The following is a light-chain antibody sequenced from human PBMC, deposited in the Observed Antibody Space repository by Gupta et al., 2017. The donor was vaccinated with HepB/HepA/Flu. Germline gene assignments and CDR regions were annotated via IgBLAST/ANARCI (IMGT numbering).Light chain of an antibody. J-gene: IGLJ2*01. Sequence: QSALTQPASVSGSPGQSITISCTGSSSDVGGFNSVSWYQQYPGRAPKLLIYDVSNRPSGVSYRFSGSKSGTTASLTISGLQAEDDADYYCNSSKTRSTIGVFGGGTKLTVL. CDR2: DVS. CDR3: NSSKTRSTIGV. CDR1: SSDVGGFNS. V-gene: IGLV2-14*03.